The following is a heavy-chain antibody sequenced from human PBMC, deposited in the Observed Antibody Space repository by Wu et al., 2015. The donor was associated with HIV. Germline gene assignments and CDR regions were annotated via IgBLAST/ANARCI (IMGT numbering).Heavy chain of an antibody. CDR1: GGTFSSYA. CDR2: IIPIFGTA. Sequence: QVQLVQSGAEVKKPGSSVKVSCKASGGTFSSYAISWVRQAPGQGLEWMGGIIPIFGTANYAQKFQGRVNIIADESTSTVFMEMSGLTPEDTAVYYCARDRADLLSAFDLWGQGTVVTVSS. V-gene: IGHV1-69*12. J-gene: IGHJ3*01. CDR3: ARDRADLLSAFDL. D-gene: IGHD2/OR15-2a*01.